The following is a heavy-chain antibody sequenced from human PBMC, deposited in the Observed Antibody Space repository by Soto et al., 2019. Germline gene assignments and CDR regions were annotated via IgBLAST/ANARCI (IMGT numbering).Heavy chain of an antibody. D-gene: IGHD3-3*01. J-gene: IGHJ4*02. CDR3: ASLYNQITIFGVPRPPDY. CDR2: ISYDGSNK. CDR1: GFTFSSYA. Sequence: GGSLRLSCAASGFTFSSYAMHRVRQAPGKGLEWVAVISYDGSNKYYADSVKGRFTISRDNSKNTLYPQMNSLRAEDTAVYYCASLYNQITIFGVPRPPDYWGQGTLVTVSS. V-gene: IGHV3-30-3*01.